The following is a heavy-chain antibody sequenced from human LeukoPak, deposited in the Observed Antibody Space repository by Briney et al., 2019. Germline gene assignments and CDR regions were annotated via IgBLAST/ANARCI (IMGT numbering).Heavy chain of an antibody. CDR3: ARGRGLIIPLDY. Sequence: SGGSLRLSCAASGFTFSSYVMSWVRQAPGKGQEWVSGISGSGGITYYADSVKGRFTISRDNSKNTLYLQMNSLRAEDTAVYYCARGRGLIIPLDYWGQGTLVTVSS. CDR2: ISGSGGIT. J-gene: IGHJ4*02. CDR1: GFTFSSYV. V-gene: IGHV3-23*01. D-gene: IGHD3-10*01.